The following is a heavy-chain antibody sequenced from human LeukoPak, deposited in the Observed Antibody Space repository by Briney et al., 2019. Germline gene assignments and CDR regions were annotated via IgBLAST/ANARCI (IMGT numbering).Heavy chain of an antibody. CDR3: ARSVYCSGGSCPFDY. CDR2: INHSGST. D-gene: IGHD2-15*01. CDR1: GGSFSGYY. J-gene: IGHJ4*02. Sequence: PSETLSLTCAVCGGSFSGYYWSWIRQPPGKGLEWIGEINHSGSTNYNPSLKSRVTISVDTSKNQFSLKLSSVTAADTAVYYCARSVYCSGGSCPFDYWGQGTLVTVSS. V-gene: IGHV4-34*01.